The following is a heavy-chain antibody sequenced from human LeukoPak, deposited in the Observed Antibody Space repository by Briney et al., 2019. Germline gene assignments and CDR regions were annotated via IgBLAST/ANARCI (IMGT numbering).Heavy chain of an antibody. Sequence: SVKVSCKASGGTFSSYAISWVRQAPGQGLEWMGGIIPIFGTANYAQKFQGRVTITADESTSTAYIELSSLRSEDTAVYYCARAVAARPYYYGMDVWGQGTTVTVSS. CDR3: ARAVAARPYYYGMDV. J-gene: IGHJ6*02. CDR2: IIPIFGTA. V-gene: IGHV1-69*13. CDR1: GGTFSSYA. D-gene: IGHD6-6*01.